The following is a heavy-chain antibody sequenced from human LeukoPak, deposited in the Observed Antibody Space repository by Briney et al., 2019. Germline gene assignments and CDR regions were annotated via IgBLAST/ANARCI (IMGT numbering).Heavy chain of an antibody. CDR1: GFTFSVSV. CDR3: ARDLSGGGLDY. J-gene: IGHJ4*02. Sequence: GGSLRLSCAASGFTFSVSVMHWVRQAPGKGLEYVSVISSNGGSTSYANSVKGRFTISRDNSKTTLYLQMGSLRAEDMAVYYCARDLSGGGLDYWGQGTLVTVSS. V-gene: IGHV3-64*01. D-gene: IGHD3-10*01. CDR2: ISSNGGST.